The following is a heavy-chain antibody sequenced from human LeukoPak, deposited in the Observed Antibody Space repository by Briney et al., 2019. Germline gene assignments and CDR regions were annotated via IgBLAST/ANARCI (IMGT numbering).Heavy chain of an antibody. Sequence: GGSLRLSCAASGFTFSTYAMSWVRQAPGKGLEWVSGISTSGGSTYYADSVKGRFTISRDNSKNTLYLQMNSPRAEGTAVYYCPGGVNYWGQGTLVTVSS. CDR3: PGGVNY. V-gene: IGHV3-23*01. CDR2: ISTSGGST. D-gene: IGHD3-16*01. J-gene: IGHJ4*02. CDR1: GFTFSTYA.